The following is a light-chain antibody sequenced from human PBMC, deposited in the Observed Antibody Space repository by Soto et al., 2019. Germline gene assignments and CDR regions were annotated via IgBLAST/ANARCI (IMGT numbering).Light chain of an antibody. CDR1: QGIRND. CDR3: LQHNNYPRT. J-gene: IGKJ1*01. CDR2: AAS. Sequence: DIRLTQSPSSLSASVGDKITITCRASQGIRNDLGWFQQKPGKAPKRLIYAASTLQSGAPSRFSGSGSGTEFTLTISGLQPEDFATYYCLQHNNYPRTFGQGTKVEIK. V-gene: IGKV1-17*01.